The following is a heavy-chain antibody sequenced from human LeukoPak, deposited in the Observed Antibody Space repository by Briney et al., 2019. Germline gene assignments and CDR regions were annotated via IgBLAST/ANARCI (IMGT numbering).Heavy chain of an antibody. CDR1: RYTFTNYR. D-gene: IGHD6-13*01. CDR3: ARAPPRVTAAGYDY. V-gene: IGHV1-18*01. CDR2: ISANNGET. Sequence: GAPVKVSCKTSRYTFTNYRITWVRQAPGQGLEWVVWISANNGETNYAQKVQGRVTVTTDTSTSTAYMELRSLRSDDTAVYYCARAPPRVTAAGYDYWGQGTLVTVSS. J-gene: IGHJ4*02.